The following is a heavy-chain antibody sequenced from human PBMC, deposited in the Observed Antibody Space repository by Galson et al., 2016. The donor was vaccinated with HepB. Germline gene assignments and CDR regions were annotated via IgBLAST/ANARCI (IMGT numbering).Heavy chain of an antibody. Sequence: SLRLSCASSGFVFDEYTMYWVRQRPGKGLEFVSLISWDGGSTYYGDSVRGRFSTSRHNTKNSVHLQMNSLRPEDTAFYYCAKDRSRELPGPIDHWGQGALVIVSS. CDR2: ISWDGGST. J-gene: IGHJ4*02. CDR1: GFVFDEYT. V-gene: IGHV3-43*01. CDR3: AKDRSRELPGPIDH. D-gene: IGHD3-10*01.